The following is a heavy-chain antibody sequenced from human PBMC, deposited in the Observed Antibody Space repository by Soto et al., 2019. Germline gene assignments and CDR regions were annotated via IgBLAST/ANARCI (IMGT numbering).Heavy chain of an antibody. V-gene: IGHV3-30-3*01. CDR2: ISYDGSNK. CDR3: ARGRGYNDAFDY. J-gene: IGHJ4*02. CDR1: GFTFSTYA. D-gene: IGHD5-18*01. Sequence: QVQLVESGGGVVQPGTSLRLSCAASGFTFSTYAMHWVRQAPGKGLEWVAVISYDGSNKYYADSVKGRFTISRDNSKNPLYLQMNSLRAEDTAVDYCARGRGYNDAFDYWGQGTLVTVSS.